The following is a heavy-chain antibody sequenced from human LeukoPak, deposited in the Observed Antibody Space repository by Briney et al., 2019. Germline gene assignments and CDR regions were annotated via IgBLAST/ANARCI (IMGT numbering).Heavy chain of an antibody. CDR3: TTGSVAAAGQWNPKSNSGSYF. V-gene: IGHV3-74*01. CDR1: GFTFSSYW. J-gene: IGHJ4*02. Sequence: PGGSLRLSCAASGFTFSSYWMSWVRQAPGKGLVWVSRINSDGSSTSYADSVKGRFTISRDNAKNTLYLQTNSLRAEDTAVYYCTTGSVAAAGQWNPKSNSGSYFWGQGTLVTVSS. CDR2: INSDGSST. D-gene: IGHD1-26*01.